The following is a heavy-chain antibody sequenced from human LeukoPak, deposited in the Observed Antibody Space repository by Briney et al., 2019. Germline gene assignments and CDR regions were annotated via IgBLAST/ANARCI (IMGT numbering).Heavy chain of an antibody. CDR1: GGTFSSYA. D-gene: IGHD1-26*01. V-gene: IGHV1-69*13. J-gene: IGHJ5*02. CDR2: IIPIFGTP. CDR3: AKEGVLGATMTNNWFDP. Sequence: ASVKVSCKASGGTFSSYAISWVRQAPGQGLEWMGGIIPIFGTPNYAQNFQGRVTITADESASTAYMELTSLRSEDTAVYYCAKEGVLGATMTNNWFDPWGQGTLVTVSS.